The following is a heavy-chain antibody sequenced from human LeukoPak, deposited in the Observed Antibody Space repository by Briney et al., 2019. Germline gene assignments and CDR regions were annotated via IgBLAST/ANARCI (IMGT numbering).Heavy chain of an antibody. Sequence: PSETLSLTCTVSGGSISSGDYYWSWIRQPPGKGLEWIGYIYYSGSTYYNPSLKSRVTISVDTSKNQFSLKLSSVTAADTAVYYCAGVVGYCSSTSCLNWFDPWGQGTLVTVSS. CDR1: GGSISSGDYY. CDR3: AGVVGYCSSTSCLNWFDP. D-gene: IGHD2-2*03. J-gene: IGHJ5*02. V-gene: IGHV4-30-4*01. CDR2: IYYSGST.